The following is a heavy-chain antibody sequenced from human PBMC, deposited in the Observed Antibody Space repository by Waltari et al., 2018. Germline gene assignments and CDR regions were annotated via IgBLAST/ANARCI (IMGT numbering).Heavy chain of an antibody. D-gene: IGHD3-3*01. Sequence: QVQLQQWGAGLLKPSETLSLTCPAAEPSFSAYYWGWVRHVPGKGLEWMRQITHPGNTNYNPSLKSRVAISIDTSRNQFSLRVFSVTAADTGLYFCTRGANYDFWSHRPFVDPWGQGTQVTVSS. J-gene: IGHJ5*02. CDR2: ITHPGNT. V-gene: IGHV4-34*01. CDR3: TRGANYDFWSHRPFVDP. CDR1: EPSFSAYY.